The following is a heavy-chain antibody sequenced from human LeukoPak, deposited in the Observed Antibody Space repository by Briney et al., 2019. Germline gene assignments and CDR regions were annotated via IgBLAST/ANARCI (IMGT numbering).Heavy chain of an antibody. CDR3: ARDEPFSGYDNFDY. CDR2: ISWISGSI. J-gene: IGHJ4*02. D-gene: IGHD5-12*01. CDR1: GFTFDNYA. V-gene: IGHV3-9*01. Sequence: SGGSLRLSCAASGFTFDNYAMHWVRQAPGKGLEWVSGISWISGSIGYADSVKGRFTISRDNAKNSLYLQMNSLRAEDTAVYYCARDEPFSGYDNFDYWGQGTLVTVSS.